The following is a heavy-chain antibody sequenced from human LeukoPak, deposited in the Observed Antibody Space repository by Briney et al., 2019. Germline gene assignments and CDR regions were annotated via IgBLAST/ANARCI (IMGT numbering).Heavy chain of an antibody. Sequence: PGGSLRLSCAASGFTFSSYEMNWVRQAPGKGLEWVSCISSSGSTIYYADSVKGRFTISRDNAKNSLYLQMNSLRTEDTAVYYCVRDGSSWGNFDYWGQGTLVSVSS. V-gene: IGHV3-48*03. CDR3: VRDGSSWGNFDY. CDR1: GFTFSSYE. J-gene: IGHJ4*02. D-gene: IGHD7-27*01. CDR2: ISSSGSTI.